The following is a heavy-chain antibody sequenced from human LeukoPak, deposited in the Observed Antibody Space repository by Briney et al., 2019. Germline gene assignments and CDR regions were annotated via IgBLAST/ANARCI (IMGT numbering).Heavy chain of an antibody. V-gene: IGHV3-49*03. D-gene: IGHD3-10*01. Sequence: GRSLRLSCTASGFSFGDFAMSWSRQAPGKGLEWVGFIRSEAYGGTTEYAASVKGRFTISRDDSKSIAYLLMNSLKTEDTAVYYCTPTQGSYWGQGTLVTVSS. CDR2: IRSEAYGGTT. CDR1: GFSFGDFA. J-gene: IGHJ4*02. CDR3: TPTQGSY.